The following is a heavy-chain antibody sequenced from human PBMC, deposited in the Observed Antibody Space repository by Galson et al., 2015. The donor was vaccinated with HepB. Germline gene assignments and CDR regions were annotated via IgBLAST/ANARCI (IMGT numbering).Heavy chain of an antibody. Sequence: SLRLSCAASGFTLRTYAMAWIRQAPGKGLEWVSGINGRGSTRSYSDAVKGRFSISRDNSKDTVFLQMDNLRAEDTAVYYCVKEGSWFGGDWFDPWGQGALVTVS. CDR2: INGRGSTR. CDR3: VKEGSWFGGDWFDP. V-gene: IGHV3-23*01. CDR1: GFTLRTYA. J-gene: IGHJ5*02. D-gene: IGHD3-16*01.